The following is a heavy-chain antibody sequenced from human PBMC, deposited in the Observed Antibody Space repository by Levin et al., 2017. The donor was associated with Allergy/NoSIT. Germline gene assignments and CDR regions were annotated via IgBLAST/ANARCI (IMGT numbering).Heavy chain of an antibody. CDR2: IKEDGSES. D-gene: IGHD3-22*01. V-gene: IGHV3-7*01. CDR1: GFTFRTYW. Sequence: GGSLRLSCAASGFTFRTYWMSWVRQAPGKGLEWVANIKEDGSESYYVASVTGRFTMSRDNAKNSLYLQMNSLRVEDTAAYYCARDRGSGYSGGDPLDIWGQGTMVTVSS. J-gene: IGHJ3*02. CDR3: ARDRGSGYSGGDPLDI.